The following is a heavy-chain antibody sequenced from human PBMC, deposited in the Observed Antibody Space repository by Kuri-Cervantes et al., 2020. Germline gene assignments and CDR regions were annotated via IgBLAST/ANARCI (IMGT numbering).Heavy chain of an antibody. J-gene: IGHJ4*02. CDR2: IKSKTDGGTT. Sequence: GGSLRLSCAASGFTFSNAWMSWVRQAPGKGLEWVGRIKSKTDGGTTDYAAPVKGRFTISRDDSKNTLYLQMNSLKTEDTAVYYCTTGTLGYCSGGSCYWVDCWGQGTLVTVSS. CDR3: TTGTLGYCSGGSCYWVDC. V-gene: IGHV3-15*01. D-gene: IGHD2-15*01. CDR1: GFTFSNAW.